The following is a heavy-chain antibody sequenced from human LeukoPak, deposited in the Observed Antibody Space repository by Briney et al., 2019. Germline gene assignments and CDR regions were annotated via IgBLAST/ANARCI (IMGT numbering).Heavy chain of an antibody. Sequence: ASVKVSCKASGYTFSGYYMHWVRQAPGQGLEWMGWINPNSGGTDYAQTFQGRVTMTRDTAISTAYMELSRLRSDDTAVYYCARDHYDSRRGVDHWGQGTLVTVSS. J-gene: IGHJ4*02. D-gene: IGHD3-22*01. CDR2: INPNSGGT. CDR3: ARDHYDSRRGVDH. CDR1: GYTFSGYY. V-gene: IGHV1-2*02.